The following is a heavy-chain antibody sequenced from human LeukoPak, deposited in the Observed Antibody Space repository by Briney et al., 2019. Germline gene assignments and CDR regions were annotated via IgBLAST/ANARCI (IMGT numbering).Heavy chain of an antibody. J-gene: IGHJ4*02. Sequence: GASVKVSCKASGYIFTSYFMHWVRQAPGQGLEWMGLINPSGGSARYAQKFQGRVTITRNTSISTAYMELSSLRSEDTAVYYCARVLSGYYELWGQGTPVTVSS. D-gene: IGHD3-22*01. CDR2: INPSGGSA. CDR3: ARVLSGYYEL. CDR1: GYIFTSYF. V-gene: IGHV1-46*01.